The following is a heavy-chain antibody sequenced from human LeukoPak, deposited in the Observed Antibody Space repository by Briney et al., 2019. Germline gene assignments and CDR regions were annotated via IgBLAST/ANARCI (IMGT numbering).Heavy chain of an antibody. V-gene: IGHV3-30*03. D-gene: IGHD6-13*01. Sequence: PGGSLRLSCAASGFTFGRYGMHWVRQAPGKGLEWVAVISYDGSDEYYVDSVKGRFIISRDNSKNTLYLQMNSLRVEDTAVYYCARKSSSWYKGWFDPWGQGTLVTVSS. CDR2: ISYDGSDE. J-gene: IGHJ5*02. CDR3: ARKSSSWYKGWFDP. CDR1: GFTFGRYG.